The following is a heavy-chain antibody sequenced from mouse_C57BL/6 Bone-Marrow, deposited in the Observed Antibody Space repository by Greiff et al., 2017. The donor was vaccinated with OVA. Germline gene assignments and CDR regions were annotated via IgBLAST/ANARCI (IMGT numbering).Heavy chain of an antibody. CDR1: GYTFTSYW. Sequence: QVQLQQPGAELVRPGSSVKLSCKASGYTFTSYWMHWVKQRPIQGLEWIGNIDPSDSETHYNQKFKDKATLTVDKSSSTAYMQLSSLTSEDSAVYYCASYYGSSWGGYFDYWGQGTTLTVSS. CDR3: ASYYGSSWGGYFDY. J-gene: IGHJ2*01. CDR2: IDPSDSET. D-gene: IGHD1-1*01. V-gene: IGHV1-52*01.